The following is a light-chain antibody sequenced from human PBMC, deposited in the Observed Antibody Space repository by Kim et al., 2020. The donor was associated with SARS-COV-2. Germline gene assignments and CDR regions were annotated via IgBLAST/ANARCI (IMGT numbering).Light chain of an antibody. CDR3: GTWDSSLSAVV. Sequence: QVTIHCSGSTSNIGNNYVSWYQQLPGTAPKLLIYDNNKRPSGIPDRFSGSKSGTSATLDISGLQTGDEADYYCGTWDSSLSAVVFGGGTQLTVL. J-gene: IGLJ2*01. CDR2: DNN. V-gene: IGLV1-51*01. CDR1: TSNIGNNY.